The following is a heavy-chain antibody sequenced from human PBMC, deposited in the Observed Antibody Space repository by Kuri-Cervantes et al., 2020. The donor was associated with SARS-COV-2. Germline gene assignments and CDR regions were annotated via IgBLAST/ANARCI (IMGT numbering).Heavy chain of an antibody. V-gene: IGHV3-66*01. CDR1: GFPVASNY. D-gene: IGHD2-15*01. J-gene: IGHJ6*02. CDR3: ARDLICSTCDTPDYYGMDV. CDR2: IYSGGST. Sequence: GESLKISCAASGFPVASNYINWVRQAREKGLEWVSSIYSGGSTHYAESLKGRFTISRDTSKNTVYLQMNSLRGEDTGVYYCARDLICSTCDTPDYYGMDVWGQGTTVTVSS.